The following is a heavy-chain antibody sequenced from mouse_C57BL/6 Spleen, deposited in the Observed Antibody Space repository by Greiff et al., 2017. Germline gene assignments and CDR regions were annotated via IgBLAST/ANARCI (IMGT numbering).Heavy chain of an antibody. CDR2: IDPSDSYT. Sequence: QVQLQQPGAELVKPGASVKLSCKASGYTFTSYWMQWVKQRPGQGLEWIGEIDPSDSYTNYNQKFKGKATFTVDTSSSTAYMQLSSLTSEDSAVYYCARRGLDGYYDYWYFDVWGTGTTVTVSS. V-gene: IGHV1-50*01. J-gene: IGHJ1*03. CDR1: GYTFTSYW. CDR3: ARRGLDGYYDYWYFDV. D-gene: IGHD2-3*01.